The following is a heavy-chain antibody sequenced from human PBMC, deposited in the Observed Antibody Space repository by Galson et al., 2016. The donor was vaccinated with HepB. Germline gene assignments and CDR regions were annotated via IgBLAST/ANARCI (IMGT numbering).Heavy chain of an antibody. CDR3: VRGDDYSALGY. J-gene: IGHJ4*02. CDR2: ISRGENII. D-gene: IGHD5-12*01. Sequence: SLRLSCAASGFTVSNYWMHWVRQAPGKGLVWVSRISRGENIITYADSVKGRFTISRDSARNSLYLQKNSLRDEDTAVYYCVRGDDYSALGYWGQGTLVTVSS. V-gene: IGHV3-74*01. CDR1: GFTVSNYW.